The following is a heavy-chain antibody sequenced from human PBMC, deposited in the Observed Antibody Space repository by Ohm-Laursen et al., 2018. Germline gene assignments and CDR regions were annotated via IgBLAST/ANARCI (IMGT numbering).Heavy chain of an antibody. CDR1: GGSISSSSYY. V-gene: IGHV4-39*01. Sequence: SDTLSLTCTVSGGSISSSSYYWGWIRQPPGKGLEGIGSIYYSGSNYYNPSLKIRVTISVDTSKNHFSLKLTSATAADTAVYYCASAGGSYFPFDYWGQGTLVTVSS. CDR3: ASAGGSYFPFDY. J-gene: IGHJ4*02. D-gene: IGHD1-26*01. CDR2: IYYSGSN.